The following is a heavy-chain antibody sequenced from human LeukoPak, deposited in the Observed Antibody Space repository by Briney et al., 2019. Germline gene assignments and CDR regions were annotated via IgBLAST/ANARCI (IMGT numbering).Heavy chain of an antibody. CDR1: GYTFTNYG. V-gene: IGHV1-69*05. J-gene: IGHJ3*02. CDR3: ARRRGIVVVPAAKGAFDI. Sequence: SVKVSCKASGYTFTNYGISWVRQAPGQGLEWMGGIIPIFGTANYAQKFQGRVTITTDESTSTAYMELSSLRSEDTAVYYCARRRGIVVVPAAKGAFDIWGQGTMVTVSS. D-gene: IGHD2-2*01. CDR2: IIPIFGTA.